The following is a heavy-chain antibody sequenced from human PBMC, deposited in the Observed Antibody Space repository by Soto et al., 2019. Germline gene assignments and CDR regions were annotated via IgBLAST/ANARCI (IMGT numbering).Heavy chain of an antibody. J-gene: IGHJ4*02. V-gene: IGHV3-33*01. CDR2: IWYDGSNK. CDR1: GFTFSSYG. D-gene: IGHD2-2*01. Sequence: QVQLVESGGGVVQPGRSLRLSCAASGFTFSSYGMHWVRQAPGKGLEWVAVIWYDGSNKYYADSVKGRFTISRDNSKNTLYRQMNSLRAEDTAVYYCARDGDIVVVPAAMLDYWGQGTLVTVSS. CDR3: ARDGDIVVVPAAMLDY.